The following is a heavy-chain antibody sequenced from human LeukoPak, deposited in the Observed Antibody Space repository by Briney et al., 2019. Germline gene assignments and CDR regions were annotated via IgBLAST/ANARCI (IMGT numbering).Heavy chain of an antibody. V-gene: IGHV4-59*01. D-gene: IGHD3-3*01. CDR2: IYYSGST. CDR3: ARDRGGDFWSGYQNWFDP. J-gene: IGHJ5*02. Sequence: SETLSLTCTVSGGSISIFYWSWIRQPPGEGLECMGYIYYSGSTNYNPSLKSRVTISVDTSKNQFSLKLSSVTAADTAVYYCARDRGGDFWSGYQNWFDPWGQGTLVTVSS. CDR1: GGSISIFY.